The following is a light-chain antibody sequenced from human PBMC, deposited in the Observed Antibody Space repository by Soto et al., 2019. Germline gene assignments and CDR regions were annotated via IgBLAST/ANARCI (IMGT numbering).Light chain of an antibody. CDR3: AAWDDSLNGPYV. CDR2: SNN. V-gene: IGLV1-44*01. Sequence: QSVLTQPPSASGTPGQRVTISCSGSSSNIGSNTVNWYQQLPGTAPKLLIYSNNQRPSGVPDRFSGSKSGTSASLAISGLQSEDGADYYCAAWDDSLNGPYVFGTGTRSPS. J-gene: IGLJ1*01. CDR1: SSNIGSNT.